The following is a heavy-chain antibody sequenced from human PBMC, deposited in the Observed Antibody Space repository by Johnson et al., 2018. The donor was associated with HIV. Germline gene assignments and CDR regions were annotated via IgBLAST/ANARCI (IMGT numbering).Heavy chain of an antibody. CDR2: IRYDGSNK. CDR1: GFTFSSYG. Sequence: QVQLVESGGGVVQPGGSLRLSCAASGFTFSSYGMHWVRQAPGKGLEWVAFIRYDGSNKYYADSVKGRFTISRDNSKNTLYLQMNSLRDEDTAVYCCARPYILLQLVSAFDIWGQGTMVTVSS. J-gene: IGHJ3*02. D-gene: IGHD6-6*01. CDR3: ARPYILLQLVSAFDI. V-gene: IGHV3-30*02.